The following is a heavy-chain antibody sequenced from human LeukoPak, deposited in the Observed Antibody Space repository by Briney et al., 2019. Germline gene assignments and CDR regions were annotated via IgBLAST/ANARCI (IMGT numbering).Heavy chain of an antibody. D-gene: IGHD2-2*01. CDR3: AGGGESSNDPFFFTVFDF. CDR1: GFTFSSYS. V-gene: IGHV3-21*04. J-gene: IGHJ3*01. CDR2: ISSSSSYI. Sequence: GGSLRLSCAASGFTFSSYSMNWVRQAPGKGLEWVSSISSSSSYIYYADSVKGRFTISRDNAKNSLYLQMNSLRAEDTAVYYCAGGGESSNDPFFFTVFDFWAQGKMVPVFS.